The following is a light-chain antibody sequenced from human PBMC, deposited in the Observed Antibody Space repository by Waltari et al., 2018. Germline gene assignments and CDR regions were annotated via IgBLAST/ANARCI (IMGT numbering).Light chain of an antibody. J-gene: IGLJ1*01. Sequence: QSVLTQPPAASGTPGQRVTIACSGTNSNIGSNSVFCYQHLPGTAPKLLIYRTNQRPSGVPDRFSGFKSGTSASLAISGLRSEDEADYYCAAWDDSLSVSYVFGSGTKVTV. CDR2: RTN. CDR3: AAWDDSLSVSYV. V-gene: IGLV1-47*01. CDR1: NSNIGSNS.